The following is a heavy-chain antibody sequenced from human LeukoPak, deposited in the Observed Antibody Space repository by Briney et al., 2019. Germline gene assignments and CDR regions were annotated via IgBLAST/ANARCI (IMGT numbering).Heavy chain of an antibody. J-gene: IGHJ4*02. D-gene: IGHD5-12*01. V-gene: IGHV4-34*01. Sequence: GSLRLSCAASGFTFSSYSMNWVRQAPGKGLEWIGEINHSGSTNYNPSLKSRVTISVDTSKNQFSLKLSSVTAADTAVYYCARATALRRLNYWGQGTLVTVSS. CDR2: INHSGST. CDR1: GFTFSSYS. CDR3: ARATALRRLNY.